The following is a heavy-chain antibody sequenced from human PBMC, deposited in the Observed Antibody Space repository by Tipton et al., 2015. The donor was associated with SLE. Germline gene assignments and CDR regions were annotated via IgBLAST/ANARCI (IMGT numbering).Heavy chain of an antibody. CDR2: ISSSSSYI. V-gene: IGHV3-21*01. J-gene: IGHJ3*02. CDR1: GFTFSSYS. Sequence: SLRLSCAASGFTFSSYSMNWVRQAPGKGLEWVSSISSSSSYIYYADSVKGRFTISRDNAKNSLYLQMNSLRAEDTAVYYCARYWLYSSSPDAFDIWGQGTMVTVSS. D-gene: IGHD6-13*01. CDR3: ARYWLYSSSPDAFDI.